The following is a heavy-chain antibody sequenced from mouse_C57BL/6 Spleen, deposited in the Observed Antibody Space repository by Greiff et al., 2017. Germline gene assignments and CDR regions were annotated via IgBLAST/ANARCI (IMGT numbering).Heavy chain of an antibody. Sequence: EVKLVESGGGLVQPGGSLSLSCAASGFTFTDYYMSWVRQPPGTALEWLGFIRNNANGYTTEYSASVKGRFTISRDNSHSIIYLPMHALRAADSATYFCERYIPPITTVVATRAMESWGLGASVTVSS. V-gene: IGHV7-3*01. CDR2: IRNNANGYTT. D-gene: IGHD1-1*01. J-gene: IGHJ4*01. CDR1: GFTFTDYY. CDR3: ERYIPPITTVVATRAMES.